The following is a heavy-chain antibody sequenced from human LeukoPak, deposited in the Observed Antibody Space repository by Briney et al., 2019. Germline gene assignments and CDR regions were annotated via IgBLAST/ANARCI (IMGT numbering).Heavy chain of an antibody. J-gene: IGHJ4*02. D-gene: IGHD3-22*01. V-gene: IGHV3-9*01. CDR3: AKDSAVYYYDSSGYYFDY. Sequence: GGSLRLSCAASGFTFDDYAMHWVRHAPGKGLEWVSGISWNSGSIGYADSVKGRFTISRDNAKNSLYLQMNSLRAEDTALYYCAKDSAVYYYDSSGYYFDYWGQGTLVTVSS. CDR1: GFTFDDYA. CDR2: ISWNSGSI.